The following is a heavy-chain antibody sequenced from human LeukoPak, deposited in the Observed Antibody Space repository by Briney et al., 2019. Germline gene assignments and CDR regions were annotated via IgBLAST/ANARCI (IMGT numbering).Heavy chain of an antibody. D-gene: IGHD3-22*01. CDR3: ARESLYDSSGYYRFFDY. V-gene: IGHV1-18*01. J-gene: IGHJ4*02. Sequence: ASVKVSCEASGYTFTSYGISWVRQAPGQGLEWMGWISAYNGNTNYAQKLQGRVTMTTDTSTSTAYMELRSLRSDDTAVYYCARESLYDSSGYYRFFDYWGQGTLVTVSS. CDR1: GYTFTSYG. CDR2: ISAYNGNT.